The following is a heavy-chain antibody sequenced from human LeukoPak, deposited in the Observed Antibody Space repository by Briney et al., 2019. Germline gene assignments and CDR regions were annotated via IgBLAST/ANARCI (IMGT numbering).Heavy chain of an antibody. J-gene: IGHJ5*02. D-gene: IGHD1-26*01. CDR1: GYTFTSYD. CDR2: MNPNSGNT. Sequence: ASVKVSCKASGYTFTSYDINWVRQATGQGLEWMGWMNPNSGNTGYAQKFQGRVTMNRNTSISTAYMELSSLRSEDTAVYYCARRRRVGANNWFDPWGQGTLVTVSS. CDR3: ARRRRVGANNWFDP. V-gene: IGHV1-8*01.